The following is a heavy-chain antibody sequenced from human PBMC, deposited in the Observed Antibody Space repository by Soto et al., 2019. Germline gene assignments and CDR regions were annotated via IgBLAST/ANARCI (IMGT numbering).Heavy chain of an antibody. D-gene: IGHD3-16*01. Sequence: SETLSLTCTVSGGSVSSGDYYWSWIRQPPGKGLEWIGYIYYSGSTNYNPSLKSRVSISLDTSKNQFSLRLTSVTAADTAVYYCARIPVDTYMINWFDPWGPGTLVTVFS. CDR2: IYYSGST. CDR3: ARIPVDTYMINWFDP. CDR1: GGSVSSGDYY. J-gene: IGHJ5*02. V-gene: IGHV4-61*08.